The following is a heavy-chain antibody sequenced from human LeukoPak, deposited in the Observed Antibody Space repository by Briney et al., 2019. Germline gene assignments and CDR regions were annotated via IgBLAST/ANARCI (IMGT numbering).Heavy chain of an antibody. V-gene: IGHV1-2*02. CDR1: GYTSTGYD. J-gene: IGHJ4*02. CDR3: ARNGYSSGWYEGVVY. Sequence: ASVKVSCKASGYTSTGYDMHWVRQATGQGLEWMGWINPNSGGTNYAQKLQGRVTMTRNTSISTAYMELSRLRYDDTAVYYCARNGYSSGWYEGVVYWGQGTLVTVSS. CDR2: INPNSGGT. D-gene: IGHD6-19*01.